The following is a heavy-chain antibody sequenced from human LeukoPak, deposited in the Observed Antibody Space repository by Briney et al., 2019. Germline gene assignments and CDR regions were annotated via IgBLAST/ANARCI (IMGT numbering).Heavy chain of an antibody. V-gene: IGHV3-53*01. J-gene: IGHJ5*02. CDR2: IYSGGST. Sequence: GGSLRLSCAASGFTVSSNYMSWVRQAPGKGLEWVSVIYSGGSTYYADSVKGRFTISRDNSKNTLYLQMNSLRAEDTAVYYCARVGNSGYYDSTGYWASWFDPWDQGTLVTVSS. D-gene: IGHD3-22*01. CDR3: ARVGNSGYYDSTGYWASWFDP. CDR1: GFTVSSNY.